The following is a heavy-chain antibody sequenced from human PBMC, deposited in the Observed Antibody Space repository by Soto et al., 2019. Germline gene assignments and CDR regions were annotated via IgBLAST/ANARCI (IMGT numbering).Heavy chain of an antibody. CDR3: ARDDVDTAPFDY. CDR2: ISSSGSTI. J-gene: IGHJ4*02. V-gene: IGHV3-48*03. CDR1: GFTFSSYE. Sequence: PGGSLRLSCAASGFTFSSYEMNWVRQAPGKGLAWVSYISSSGSTIYYADSVKGRFTISRDNAKNSLYLQMNSLRAEDTAVYYCARDDVDTAPFDYWGQGTLVTVSS. D-gene: IGHD5-18*01.